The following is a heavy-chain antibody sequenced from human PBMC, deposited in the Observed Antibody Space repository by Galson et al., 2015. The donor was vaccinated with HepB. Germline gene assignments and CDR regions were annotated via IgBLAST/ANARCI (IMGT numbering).Heavy chain of an antibody. CDR1: GFTFTRYS. J-gene: IGHJ6*02. CDR3: ARDRLGDYSMDV. Sequence: SLRLSCAASGFTFTRYSINWVRQAPGKRLEWLSYISSSSSAIYYADSVKGRFSVSRDSAKNSMYLQMNSLRGEDTAVYYCARDRLGDYSMDVWGQGTTVTVSS. D-gene: IGHD3-16*01. CDR2: ISSSSSAI. V-gene: IGHV3-48*01.